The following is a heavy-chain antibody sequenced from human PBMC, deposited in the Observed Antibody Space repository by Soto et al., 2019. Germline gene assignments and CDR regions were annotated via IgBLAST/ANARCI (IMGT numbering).Heavy chain of an antibody. J-gene: IGHJ4*02. D-gene: IGHD3-22*01. CDR3: ATDRTYYYDSSGPFSPLGY. V-gene: IGHV1-24*01. Sequence: ASVKVSCKVSGYTLTELSMHWVRQAPGKGLEWMGGFDPEDGGTIYAQKFQGRVTMTEDTSTDTAYMELSSLRSEDTAVYYCATDRTYYYDSSGPFSPLGYWGQGTLVTVSS. CDR2: FDPEDGGT. CDR1: GYTLTELS.